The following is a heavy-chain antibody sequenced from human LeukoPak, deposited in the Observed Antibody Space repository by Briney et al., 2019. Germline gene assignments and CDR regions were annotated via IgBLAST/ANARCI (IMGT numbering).Heavy chain of an antibody. J-gene: IGHJ4*02. Sequence: PGGSLRLSCAASGFTFSSYWMHWVRRAPGKGLVWVSRINSDGSSTSYADSVKGRFTISRDNAKNTLYLQMNSLRAEDTAVYYCARDQFYGDYDFDYWGQGTLVTVSS. CDR2: INSDGSST. D-gene: IGHD4-17*01. CDR3: ARDQFYGDYDFDY. V-gene: IGHV3-74*01. CDR1: GFTFSSYW.